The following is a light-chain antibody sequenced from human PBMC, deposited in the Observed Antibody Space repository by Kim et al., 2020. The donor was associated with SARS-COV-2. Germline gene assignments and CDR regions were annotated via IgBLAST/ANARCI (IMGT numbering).Light chain of an antibody. CDR3: HQYDSAPCT. CDR1: QAISSN. V-gene: IGKV1-27*01. CDR2: GAS. J-gene: IGKJ1*01. Sequence: DIQMTQSPSSLSASVGDGVTITCRASQAISSNLAWYQQKPGEVPKFVIYGASALHSGLPSRFSGSGSGTDFTLTISSLQPEDVATYFCHQYDSAPCTFVQRTQV.